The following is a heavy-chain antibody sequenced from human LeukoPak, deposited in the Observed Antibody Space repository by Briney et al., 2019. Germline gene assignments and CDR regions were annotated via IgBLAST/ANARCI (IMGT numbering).Heavy chain of an antibody. CDR2: VFFGGQT. J-gene: IGHJ4*02. D-gene: IGHD5-24*01. CDR1: GDPVWNYY. Sequence: SKTLSLTCSVSGDPVWNYYWTWVRQPPEKGLEWIGYVFFGGQTNYNPSVKSRVTISLDTSRSQFSLNLTSVTAADSAVYYCARGAYADRTGYNLDSWGQGTLVFVSS. CDR3: ARGAYADRTGYNLDS. V-gene: IGHV4-59*02.